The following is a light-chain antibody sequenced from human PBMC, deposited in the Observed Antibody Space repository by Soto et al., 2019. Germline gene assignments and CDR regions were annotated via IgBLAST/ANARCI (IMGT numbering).Light chain of an antibody. CDR1: QGISSW. Sequence: DIQMTQSPATLSASVGDRVTITCRASQGISSWLAWYQQKPGKVPKLLIDDASSLESGVPARFSGCRSGTESPLTTSSPLPDDLAHYYCQQNNTSPWTFGQGTTVASK. V-gene: IGKV1-5*01. CDR3: QQNNTSPWT. CDR2: DAS. J-gene: IGKJ1*01.